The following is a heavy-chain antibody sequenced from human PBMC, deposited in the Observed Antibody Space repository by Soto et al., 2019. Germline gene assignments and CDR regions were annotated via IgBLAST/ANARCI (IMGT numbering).Heavy chain of an antibody. CDR2: IIPFHGVT. CDR3: TRDWEITVSTWSFGGF. J-gene: IGHJ4*02. Sequence: QVQLVQSEAEVKKPGSSVKVSCKASGGTFSPYTINWVRQAPGQGLEWMGRIIPFHGVTNYAQKFQARVTITADKSTSTAYMELSGLRFEDTATYYCTRDWEITVSTWSFGGFWGRGTLVTVSS. V-gene: IGHV1-69*08. CDR1: GGTFSPYT. D-gene: IGHD3-10*01.